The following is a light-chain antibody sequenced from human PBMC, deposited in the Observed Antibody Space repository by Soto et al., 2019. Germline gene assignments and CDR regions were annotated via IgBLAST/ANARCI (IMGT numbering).Light chain of an antibody. Sequence: QSALTQPPSASGSPGQSVIISCTGTSSDVGGYNYVSWYQQHPGKAPKLLIYEVTKRPSGVPYRFSGSKSGNTASLTVSGLQTEDEADYYCSSYGGFNNVLFGGGTKLTVL. CDR1: SSDVGGYNY. J-gene: IGLJ2*01. V-gene: IGLV2-8*01. CDR3: SSYGGFNNVL. CDR2: EVT.